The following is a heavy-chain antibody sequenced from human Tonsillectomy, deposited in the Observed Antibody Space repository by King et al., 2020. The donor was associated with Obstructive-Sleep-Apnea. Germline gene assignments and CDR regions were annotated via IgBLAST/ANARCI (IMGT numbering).Heavy chain of an antibody. D-gene: IGHD1-26*01. CDR2: IYYSGST. CDR3: ARANSGSYGAFDH. V-gene: IGHV4-39*07. J-gene: IGHJ4*02. CDR1: GGSISSSSYY. Sequence: QLQESGPGLVKPSETLSLTCIVSGGSISSSSYYWGWIRQPPGKGLEWIGGIYYSGSTYYNPSLKSRVTISVDTSKNQFSVKLSSVTAADTAVYYCARANSGSYGAFDHWGQGTLATVSS.